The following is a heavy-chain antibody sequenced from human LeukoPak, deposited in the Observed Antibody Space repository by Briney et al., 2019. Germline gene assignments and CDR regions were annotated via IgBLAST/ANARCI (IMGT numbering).Heavy chain of an antibody. D-gene: IGHD2-2*01. CDR3: ARLGYCSSTSCEPHFDY. CDR1: GGSTSSSNW. CDR2: IYHSGST. Sequence: PSETLSLTCAVSGGSTSSSNWWSWVRQPPGKGLEWIREIYHSGSTNYNPSLKSRVTISVDKSKNQFSLKLSSVTAADTAVYYCARLGYCSSTSCEPHFDYWGQGTLVTVSS. J-gene: IGHJ4*02. V-gene: IGHV4-4*02.